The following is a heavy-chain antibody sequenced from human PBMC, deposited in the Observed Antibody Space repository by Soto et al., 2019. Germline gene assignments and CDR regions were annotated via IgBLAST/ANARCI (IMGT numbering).Heavy chain of an antibody. V-gene: IGHV2-70*01. J-gene: IGHJ4*02. Sequence: SGPTLVNPTQTLTLTCTFSGFSLSTSGMCVSWIRQPPGKALEWLALIDWDDVKYYSTSLKTRLTISKDTSKNQVVLTMTNMDPVDTATYYCARIRNTRGSGWYYFDYGGQGTLVTVSS. CDR3: ARIRNTRGSGWYYFDY. CDR1: GFSLSTSGMC. CDR2: IDWDDVK. D-gene: IGHD6-19*01.